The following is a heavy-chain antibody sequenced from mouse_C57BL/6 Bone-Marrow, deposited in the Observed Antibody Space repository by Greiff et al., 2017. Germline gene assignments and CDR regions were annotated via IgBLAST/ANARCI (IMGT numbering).Heavy chain of an antibody. D-gene: IGHD1-1*01. Sequence: QVQLQQPGAELVMPGASVKLSCKASGYTFTSYWMHWVKQRPGQGLEWIGEIDPSDSYTNYNQKFKGKSTLTVDKSSSTAYMQLSSLTSEDSAVYYCATLIYYYGSSYGDYWGQGTSVTVSS. CDR2: IDPSDSYT. J-gene: IGHJ4*01. CDR1: GYTFTSYW. CDR3: ATLIYYYGSSYGDY. V-gene: IGHV1-69*01.